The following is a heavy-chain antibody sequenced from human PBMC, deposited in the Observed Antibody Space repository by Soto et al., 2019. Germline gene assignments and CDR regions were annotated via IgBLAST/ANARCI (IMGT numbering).Heavy chain of an antibody. CDR3: ARVGGAPVAFQWFDP. CDR1: GGSFSGYY. J-gene: IGHJ5*02. D-gene: IGHD3-16*01. Sequence: SETLSLTCAVYGGSFSGYYWSWIRQPPGKGLEWIGEINHSGSTNYNPSLKSRVTISVDTSKNQFSLKLSSVTAADTAVYYCARVGGAPVAFQWFDPWGQGTLVTVSS. V-gene: IGHV4-34*01. CDR2: INHSGST.